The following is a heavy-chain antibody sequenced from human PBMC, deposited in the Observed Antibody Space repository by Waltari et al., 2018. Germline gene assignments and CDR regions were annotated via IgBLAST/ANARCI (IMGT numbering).Heavy chain of an antibody. CDR1: GFTFSSYA. D-gene: IGHD3-22*01. V-gene: IGHV3-23*01. Sequence: EVQLLESGGGLVQPGGSLRLSCAASGFTFSSYAMSWVRQAPGKGLEWVSAISGSGGSTYYADSVKGRFTISRDNSKNTLYLQMNSLRAEDTAVYYCAKGRTSTTMIVVVITTPRDFDYWGQGTLVTVSS. CDR3: AKGRTSTTMIVVVITTPRDFDY. J-gene: IGHJ4*02. CDR2: ISGSGGST.